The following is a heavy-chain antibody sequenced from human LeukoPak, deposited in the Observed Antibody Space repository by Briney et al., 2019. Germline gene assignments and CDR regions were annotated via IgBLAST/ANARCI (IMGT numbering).Heavy chain of an antibody. Sequence: GASVKVSCKASGYTFTGYYVHWVRQAPGQGLEWMGWINPNSGGTNYAQKFQGRVTMTRDTSISTAYMELSRLRSDDTAVYYCARGYCSTAAAACYYYYYYMDVWGKGTTVTVSS. CDR3: ARGYCSTAAAACYYYYYYMDV. J-gene: IGHJ6*03. D-gene: IGHD2-2*01. V-gene: IGHV1-2*02. CDR2: INPNSGGT. CDR1: GYTFTGYY.